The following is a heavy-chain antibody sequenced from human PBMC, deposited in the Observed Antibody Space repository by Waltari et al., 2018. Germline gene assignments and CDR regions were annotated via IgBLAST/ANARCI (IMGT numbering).Heavy chain of an antibody. Sequence: VQLVQSGAEVKKPGATAKISCKVSGYTLTELSMHWVRQAPGKGLEWMGGFDPEDGETIYAQKFQGRVTMTEDTSTDTAYMELSSLRSEDTAVYYCATESRGLNWFDPWGQGTLVTVSS. CDR3: ATESRGLNWFDP. CDR1: GYTLTELS. J-gene: IGHJ5*02. D-gene: IGHD3-16*01. V-gene: IGHV1-24*01. CDR2: FDPEDGET.